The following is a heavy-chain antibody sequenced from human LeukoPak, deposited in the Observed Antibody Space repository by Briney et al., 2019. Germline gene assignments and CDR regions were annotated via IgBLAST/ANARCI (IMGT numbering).Heavy chain of an antibody. CDR3: ATHSQDYDILHDY. Sequence: GASVKVSCKASGYTLTGYYMHWVRQAPGQGLEWMGWINPNSGGTNYAQKFQGRVTMTRDTSISTAYMELSRLRSDDTAVYYCATHSQDYDILHDYWGQGTLVTVSS. V-gene: IGHV1-2*02. J-gene: IGHJ4*02. D-gene: IGHD3-9*01. CDR2: INPNSGGT. CDR1: GYTLTGYY.